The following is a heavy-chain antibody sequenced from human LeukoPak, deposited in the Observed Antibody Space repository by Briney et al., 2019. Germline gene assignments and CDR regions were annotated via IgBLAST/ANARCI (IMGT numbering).Heavy chain of an antibody. CDR1: GFTFSSYS. CDR2: ISSSSSYI. D-gene: IGHD3-3*01. J-gene: IGHJ3*02. Sequence: PGGSLRLSCAASGFTFSSYSMNWVRQAPGKGLEWVSSISSSSSYIYYADSVKGRFTISRDNAKNSLYLQMNSLRAEDTAVYFCARGPRLGVVEHDAFDIWGQGTMVTVSS. V-gene: IGHV3-21*01. CDR3: ARGPRLGVVEHDAFDI.